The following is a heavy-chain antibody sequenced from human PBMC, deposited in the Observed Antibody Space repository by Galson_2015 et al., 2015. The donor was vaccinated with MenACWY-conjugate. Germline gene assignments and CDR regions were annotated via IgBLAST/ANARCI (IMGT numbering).Heavy chain of an antibody. CDR3: ARDVRAGYGELWDV. V-gene: IGHV4-39*07. D-gene: IGHD3-10*01. CDR1: DDSLHSTTFY. J-gene: IGHJ6*02. CDR2: INYSGST. Sequence: SETLSLTCTVSDDSLHSTTFYWGWIRQPPGKGLEWIGSINYSGSTYYKPSLKSRVAISSDTPKKQFSLNLYSVTAADTAIYYCARDVRAGYGELWDVWGQGTTVTVSS.